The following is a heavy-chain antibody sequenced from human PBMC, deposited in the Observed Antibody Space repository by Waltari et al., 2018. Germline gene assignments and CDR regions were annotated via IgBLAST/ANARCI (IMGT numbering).Heavy chain of an antibody. D-gene: IGHD2-2*02. CDR3: AKDHGYSLPAEWFDP. CDR2: IYSGGNI. Sequence: QVQLQESGPGLVKPSQTLSLTCIVSGDSISSGDFYWSWVRQPAGRGLEGIGHIYSGGNINYKPSLKSRVTISVDTSKNHLSLNLSSVTAADTAVYFCAKDHGYSLPAEWFDPWGQGTLVSVSS. V-gene: IGHV4-61*02. CDR1: GDSISSGDFY. J-gene: IGHJ5*02.